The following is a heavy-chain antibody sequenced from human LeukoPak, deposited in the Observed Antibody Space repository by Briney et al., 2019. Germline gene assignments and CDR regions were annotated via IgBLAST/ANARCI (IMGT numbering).Heavy chain of an antibody. CDR1: GYTFTSYG. J-gene: IGHJ4*02. CDR3: ARDSGYDSSGYCGY. CDR2: ISAYNGNT. D-gene: IGHD3-22*01. Sequence: ASVKVSCKASGYTFTSYGISWVRQAPGQGLEWMEWISAYNGNTNYAQKLQGRVTMTTDTSTSTAYMELRSLRSDDTAVYYCARDSGYDSSGYCGYWGQGTLVTVSS. V-gene: IGHV1-18*01.